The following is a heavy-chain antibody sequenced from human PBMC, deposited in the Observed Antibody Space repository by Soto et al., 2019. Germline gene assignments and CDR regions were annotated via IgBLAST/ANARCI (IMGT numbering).Heavy chain of an antibody. Sequence: EVQLLESGGGLVQPGGSLRLSCAASGFTFSSYAMSWVRQAPGKGLEWVSGISGSGGSIYYADSVKGRFTISRDNSKKTLDLQMNSLRADATAVYYCAKVGMTTVTSPGGRDYWGQGTLVTVSS. V-gene: IGHV3-23*01. D-gene: IGHD4-4*01. J-gene: IGHJ4*02. CDR1: GFTFSSYA. CDR2: ISGSGGSI. CDR3: AKVGMTTVTSPGGRDY.